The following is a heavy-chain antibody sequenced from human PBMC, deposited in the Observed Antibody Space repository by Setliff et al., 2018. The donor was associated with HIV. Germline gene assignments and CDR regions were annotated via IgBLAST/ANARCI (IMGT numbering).Heavy chain of an antibody. CDR2: IFYTGRT. Sequence: SETLSLTCTVSGGSIGSSDYYWGWIRQPPGKGLEWIGSIFYTGRTTYNPSLRSRVTISLDTSKTQFSLSLTSVTAADTAMYYCARRGKTENSYVLSWFDPWGQGILVTVSS. D-gene: IGHD5-18*01. J-gene: IGHJ5*02. CDR3: ARRGKTENSYVLSWFDP. V-gene: IGHV4-39*07. CDR1: GGSIGSSDYY.